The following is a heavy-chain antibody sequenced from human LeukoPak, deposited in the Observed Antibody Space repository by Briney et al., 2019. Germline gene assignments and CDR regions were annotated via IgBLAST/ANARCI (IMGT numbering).Heavy chain of an antibody. Sequence: SETLSLTCAVSGGSISGRDWWSWVRQPPGKGLDWIGEIYHTGNTNYNPSFKSRVTMSVDKSKNQFSLQPRSVTAADTATYYCVRITYTGDFYYFDPWGQGTLVTVSS. CDR3: VRITYTGDFYYFDP. J-gene: IGHJ5*02. CDR2: IYHTGNT. V-gene: IGHV4-4*02. CDR1: GGSISGRDW. D-gene: IGHD2-21*01.